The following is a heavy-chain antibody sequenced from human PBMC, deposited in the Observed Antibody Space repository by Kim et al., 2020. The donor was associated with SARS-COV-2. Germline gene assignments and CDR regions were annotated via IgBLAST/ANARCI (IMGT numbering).Heavy chain of an antibody. Sequence: SETLSLTCAVYGGSFSGYYWSWIRQRPGKGLEWIGEINHSGSTNYNPSLKSRVTISVDTSKNQFSLKLSSVTAADTAVYYCARGRVLRFLESHYYYYGMDVWGQGTTVTVSS. CDR1: GGSFSGYY. D-gene: IGHD3-3*01. CDR2: INHSGST. J-gene: IGHJ6*02. CDR3: ARGRVLRFLESHYYYYGMDV. V-gene: IGHV4-34*01.